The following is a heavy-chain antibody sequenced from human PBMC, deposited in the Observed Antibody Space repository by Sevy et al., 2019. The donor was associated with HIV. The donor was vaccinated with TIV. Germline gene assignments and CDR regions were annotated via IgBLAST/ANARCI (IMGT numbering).Heavy chain of an antibody. D-gene: IGHD3-3*01. CDR1: GFTFSSYW. CDR3: ARAEYYDFWGGYWSYYYGMDV. Sequence: GGSLRLSCAASGFTFSSYWMSWVRQAPGKGLEWVANIKQDGSEKYYVDSVKGRFTISRDNAKNSLYLQMNSLRAEDTAVYYCARAEYYDFWGGYWSYYYGMDVWGQGTTVTVSS. V-gene: IGHV3-7*01. CDR2: IKQDGSEK. J-gene: IGHJ6*02.